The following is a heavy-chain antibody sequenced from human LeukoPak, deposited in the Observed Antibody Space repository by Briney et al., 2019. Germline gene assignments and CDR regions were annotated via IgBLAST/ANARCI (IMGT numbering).Heavy chain of an antibody. D-gene: IGHD2-2*01. CDR3: ARDAPAAEDYYYYYMDV. CDR1: GYTFTSYD. J-gene: IGHJ6*03. Sequence: ASVKVSCKASGYTFTSYDINWVRQATGQGLEWMGWMNPNSGSTGYAQKFQGRVTMTRNTSISTAYMELSSLRSEDTAVYYCARDAPAAEDYYYYYMDVWGKGTTVTVSS. CDR2: MNPNSGST. V-gene: IGHV1-8*01.